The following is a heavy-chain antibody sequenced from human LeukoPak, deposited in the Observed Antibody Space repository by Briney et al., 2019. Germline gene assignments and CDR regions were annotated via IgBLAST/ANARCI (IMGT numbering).Heavy chain of an antibody. Sequence: ASVKVSCKASGYTFTGYYMHWVRQAPGQGLEWMGIIYPGDSDTRYSPSFQGQVTISADKSISTAYLQWSSLKASDTAMYYCARLYYYDTGLNWFDPWGQGTLVTVSS. D-gene: IGHD3-22*01. V-gene: IGHV5-51*01. J-gene: IGHJ5*02. CDR3: ARLYYYDTGLNWFDP. CDR2: IYPGDSDT. CDR1: GYTFTGYY.